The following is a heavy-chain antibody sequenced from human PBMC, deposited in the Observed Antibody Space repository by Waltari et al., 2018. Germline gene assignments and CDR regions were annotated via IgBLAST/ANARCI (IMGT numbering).Heavy chain of an antibody. CDR2: ISRSGSSI. CDR3: ASLGYGDYVAAFDI. D-gene: IGHD4-17*01. J-gene: IGHJ3*02. CDR1: AFTCSSYD. V-gene: IGHV3-48*03. Sequence: EVQLVESGGGLVQPGGSLRLSCAASAFTCSSYDMNWVRQAPGKGLEWVSYISRSGSSIYYADSVKGRFTISRDNAKNSLYLQMNSLRAEDTAVYYCASLGYGDYVAAFDIWGQGTMVTVSS.